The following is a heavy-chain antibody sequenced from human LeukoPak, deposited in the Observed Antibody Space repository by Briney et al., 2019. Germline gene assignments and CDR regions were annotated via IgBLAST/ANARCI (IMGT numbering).Heavy chain of an antibody. CDR1: GFTFNNYA. D-gene: IGHD1-26*01. CDR3: ARDGIVGSPLFKFDY. CDR2: ISFDGGNK. J-gene: IGHJ4*02. Sequence: PGGSPRLSCGASGFTFNNYAIHWVRQAPGKGLEWVAIISFDGGNKYYADSVKGRFTISRDNSKNTLYLQMNSLRAEDTAVYYCARDGIVGSPLFKFDYWGQGTLVTVSS. V-gene: IGHV3-30-3*01.